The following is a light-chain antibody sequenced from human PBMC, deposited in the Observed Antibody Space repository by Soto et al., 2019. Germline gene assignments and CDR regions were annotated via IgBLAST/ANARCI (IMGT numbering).Light chain of an antibody. CDR2: DAF. Sequence: DIQMTQSPSSLSASVGDRATITCQASQDINSYLSWYQQRPGKAPKLLIYDAFTLETGVPSRFSGSGSGTDFIFTISSLQPEDFATYYCQQYDTFPVTFGQGTRLEIK. CDR1: QDINSY. J-gene: IGKJ5*01. CDR3: QQYDTFPVT. V-gene: IGKV1-33*01.